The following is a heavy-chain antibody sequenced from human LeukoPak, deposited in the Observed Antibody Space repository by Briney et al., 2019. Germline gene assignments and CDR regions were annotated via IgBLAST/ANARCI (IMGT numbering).Heavy chain of an antibody. J-gene: IGHJ3*02. D-gene: IGHD5-24*01. CDR1: GYTFTSYD. CDR3: ARKFVGYTAFDI. V-gene: IGHV1-8*03. CDR2: MNPNSGNT. Sequence: GASVKVSCKASGYTFTSYDINWVRQATGQGLEWMGWMNPNSGNTGYAQKFQGRVTITRNTSISTAYMELSSLRSEDTAVYYCARKFVGYTAFDIWGQGTMVTVSS.